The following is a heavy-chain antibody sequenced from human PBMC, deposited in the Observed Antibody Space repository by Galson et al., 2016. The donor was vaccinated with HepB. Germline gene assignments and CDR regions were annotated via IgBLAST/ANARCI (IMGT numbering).Heavy chain of an antibody. J-gene: IGHJ6*02. D-gene: IGHD3-10*01. CDR2: INPSGGST. CDR3: ARDYGSGNFDFYYYGMDV. CDR1: GYPFTSYY. Sequence: SVKVSCKASGYPFTSYYMHWVRQAPGQGLEWMGIINPSGGSTSYAQKFQGRVTMTRDTSTSTVYMELSSLRSEDTAVYYCARDYGSGNFDFYYYGMDVWGQGTTVTVSS. V-gene: IGHV1-46*01.